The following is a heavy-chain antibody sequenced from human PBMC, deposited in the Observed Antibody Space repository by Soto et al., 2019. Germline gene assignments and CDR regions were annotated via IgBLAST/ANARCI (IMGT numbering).Heavy chain of an antibody. J-gene: IGHJ4*02. D-gene: IGHD3-22*01. CDR2: IYHSGST. V-gene: IGHV4-30-2*01. Sequence: PSETLSLTCAVSGGSISRGGYSWSWIRQPPGKGLEWIGYIYHSGSTYYNPSLKSRVTISVDRSKNQFSLKLSSVTAADTAVYYCARGSGYLDYWGQGTLVTVSS. CDR3: ARGSGYLDY. CDR1: GGSISRGGYS.